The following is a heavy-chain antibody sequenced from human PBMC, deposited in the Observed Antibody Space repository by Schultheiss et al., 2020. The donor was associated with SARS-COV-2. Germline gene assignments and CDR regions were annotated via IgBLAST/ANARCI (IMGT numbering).Heavy chain of an antibody. CDR3: ARVDSSSSSAFDY. J-gene: IGHJ4*02. CDR1: GFTFSSYG. Sequence: GGSLRLSCAASGFTFSSYGMHWVRQAPGKGLEWVAFIWYDGSNKYYADFVKGRFTISRDNAKNSLYLQMNSLRAEDTAVYYCARVDSSSSSAFDYWGQGTLVTVSS. CDR2: IWYDGSNK. D-gene: IGHD6-6*01. V-gene: IGHV3-33*01.